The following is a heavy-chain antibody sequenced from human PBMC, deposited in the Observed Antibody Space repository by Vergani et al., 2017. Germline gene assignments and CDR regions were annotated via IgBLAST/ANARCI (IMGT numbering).Heavy chain of an antibody. Sequence: QVQLQESGPGLVKPSETLSLTCAVSGYSISSGYYWGWIRQPPGKGLEWIGSIYHSGSTYYNPSLKSRVTISVDTSKNQFSLKLSYVTAADTAVYDCARTDYYDSSGYDAFDIWGQGTMVTVSS. CDR2: IYHSGST. J-gene: IGHJ3*02. CDR1: GYSISSGYY. D-gene: IGHD3-22*01. CDR3: ARTDYYDSSGYDAFDI. V-gene: IGHV4-38-2*01.